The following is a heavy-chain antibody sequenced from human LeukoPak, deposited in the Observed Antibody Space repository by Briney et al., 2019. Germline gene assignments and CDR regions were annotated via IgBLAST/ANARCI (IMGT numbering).Heavy chain of an antibody. CDR3: ARDPYYYDSSGYQATDY. CDR2: IYSGGST. CDR1: GFTVSSNY. D-gene: IGHD3-22*01. J-gene: IGHJ4*02. V-gene: IGHV3-66*01. Sequence: GGSLRLSCAASGFTVSSNYMSWVRQAPGKGLEWVSVIYSGGSTYYADSVKGRFTISRDNSKNTLYLQMNSLRAEDTAVYYCARDPYYYDSSGYQATDYWGQGTLVTVSS.